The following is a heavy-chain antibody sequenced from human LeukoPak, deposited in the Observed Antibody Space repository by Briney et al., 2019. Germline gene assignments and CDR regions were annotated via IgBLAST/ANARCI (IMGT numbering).Heavy chain of an antibody. CDR3: VRDPGWLQVDY. Sequence: ASVKVSCKASGYTFTDYYIHWVRQAPGQGLEWMGWIHPPSGGTNYAEKLQGRVTMTRDTSISAAYMELTRLTSDDAGVYYCVRDPGWLQVDYWGQGTLPTVSS. CDR1: GYTFTDYY. CDR2: IHPPSGGT. V-gene: IGHV1-2*02. J-gene: IGHJ4*02. D-gene: IGHD5-24*01.